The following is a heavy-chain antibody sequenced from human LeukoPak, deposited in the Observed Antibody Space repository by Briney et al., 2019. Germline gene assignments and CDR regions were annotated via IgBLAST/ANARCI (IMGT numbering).Heavy chain of an antibody. CDR3: ARDDYDFWSGYYDY. CDR2: ISSSGSTI. J-gene: IGHJ4*02. Sequence: GGSLRLSCAPSGLTFSDYYMSWIRHPPGKGLEWVSYISSSGSTIYYADSVKGRFTISRDNAKNSLYLQMNSLRAEDTAVYYCARDDYDFWSGYYDYWGQGTLVTVSS. V-gene: IGHV3-11*01. CDR1: GLTFSDYY. D-gene: IGHD3-3*01.